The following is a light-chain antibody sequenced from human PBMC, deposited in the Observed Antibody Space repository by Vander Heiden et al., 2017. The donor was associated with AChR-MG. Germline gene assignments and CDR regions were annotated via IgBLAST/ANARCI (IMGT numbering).Light chain of an antibody. CDR2: VAS. CDR3: QQRSNWHA. J-gene: IGKJ1*01. V-gene: IGKV3-11*01. Sequence: EIVLTQSPATLSLSPGERATLSCRASQSVSSYLAWYQQKPGQAPRLLIYVASNRATGIPARYRGSGSGTDFTLTISSLEPEDFAVYSCQQRSNWHAFGQGTKVEIK. CDR1: QSVSSY.